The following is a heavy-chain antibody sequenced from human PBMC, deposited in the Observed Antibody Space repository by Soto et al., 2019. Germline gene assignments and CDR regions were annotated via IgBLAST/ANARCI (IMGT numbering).Heavy chain of an antibody. Sequence: GGSLRLSCSASGFTFSVYTMNWFRQAPGKGLEWVSGIYGSGDSTFYADSVTGRFTISRDNSKNTLYLQMNSLRAEDTAVYYCAKDLKPDSRWEIDYWGQGTLVTVSS. J-gene: IGHJ4*02. CDR1: GFTFSVYT. CDR3: AKDLKPDSRWEIDY. D-gene: IGHD1-26*01. V-gene: IGHV3-23*01. CDR2: IYGSGDST.